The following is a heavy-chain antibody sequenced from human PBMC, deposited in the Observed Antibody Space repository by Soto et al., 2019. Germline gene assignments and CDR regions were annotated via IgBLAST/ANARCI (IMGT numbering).Heavy chain of an antibody. J-gene: IGHJ6*02. Sequence: QVQLVQSGAEVKKPGSSVKVSCKASGGTFSSYAISWVRQAPGQGLEWMGGIIPIFGTANYAQKFQGSVTNXXDXSXTTAYREPSSLSSEDTAVYYCARNFVAARYYYGMDVWGQGSTVTVCS. CDR2: IIPIFGTA. V-gene: IGHV1-69*12. D-gene: IGHD6-6*01. CDR1: GGTFSSYA. CDR3: ARNFVAARYYYGMDV.